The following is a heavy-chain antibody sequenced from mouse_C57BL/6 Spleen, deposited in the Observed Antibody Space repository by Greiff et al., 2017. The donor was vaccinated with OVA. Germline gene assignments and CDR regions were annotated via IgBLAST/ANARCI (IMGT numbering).Heavy chain of an antibody. CDR1: GYTFTSYG. CDR2: IYPRSGNT. Sequence: VQLQQSGAELARPGASVKLSCKASGYTFTSYGISWVKQRTGQGLEWIGEIYPRSGNTYYNEKFKGKATLTADKSSSTAYLELRSLTSEDSAVYFCTRSSNWAGYFDYWGQGTTLTVSS. D-gene: IGHD4-1*01. CDR3: TRSSNWAGYFDY. V-gene: IGHV1-81*01. J-gene: IGHJ2*01.